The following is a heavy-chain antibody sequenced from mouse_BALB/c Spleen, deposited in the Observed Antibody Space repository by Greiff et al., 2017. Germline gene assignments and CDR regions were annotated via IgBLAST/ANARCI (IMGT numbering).Heavy chain of an antibody. CDR1: GFTFSSFG. CDR3: ARARNGYYDAMDY. CDR2: ISSGSSTI. D-gene: IGHD2-2*01. J-gene: IGHJ4*01. Sequence: EVQVVESGGGLVQPGGSRKLSCAASGFTFSSFGMHWVRQAPEKGLEWVAYISSGSSTIYYADTVKGRFTISRDNPKNTLFLQMTSLRSEDTAMYYCARARNGYYDAMDYWGQGTSVTVSS. V-gene: IGHV5-17*02.